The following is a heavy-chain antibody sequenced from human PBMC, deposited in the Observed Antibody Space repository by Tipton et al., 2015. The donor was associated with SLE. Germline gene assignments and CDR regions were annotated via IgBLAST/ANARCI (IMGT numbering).Heavy chain of an antibody. V-gene: IGHV3-23*01. J-gene: IGHJ4*02. Sequence: SLRLSCAASEFTFSNYAMTWVRQAPGKGLQWVSAISASGSDTYYADSVKGRFTISRDNSKNTLFLQMNSLRAEDTAVYYCAKDSPPVEYSSMYYFDYWGQGTLVTVSS. D-gene: IGHD2-2*01. CDR3: AKDSPPVEYSSMYYFDY. CDR2: ISASGSDT. CDR1: EFTFSNYA.